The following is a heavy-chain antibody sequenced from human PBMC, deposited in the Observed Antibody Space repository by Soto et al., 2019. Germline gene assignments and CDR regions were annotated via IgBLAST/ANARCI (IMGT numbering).Heavy chain of an antibody. J-gene: IGHJ4*02. Sequence: PWGSLRLSCAASGYSFTHYAMHCFRHSPLKWLEWVATISSDGRNKKFADSVKGRFTMSRQNYENALYLHLNSLRDEDAAVYFCAREISAHSYLYYSFEFWGQGTRVTVSS. CDR3: AREISAHSYLYYSFEF. CDR2: ISSDGRNK. V-gene: IGHV3-30*03. D-gene: IGHD1-26*01. CDR1: GYSFTHYA.